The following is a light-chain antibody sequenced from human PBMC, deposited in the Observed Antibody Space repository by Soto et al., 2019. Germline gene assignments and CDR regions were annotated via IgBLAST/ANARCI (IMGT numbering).Light chain of an antibody. CDR2: KVS. CDR1: QSLAYSDGNTY. V-gene: IGKV2-30*01. CDR3: MQGTHWPPYT. Sequence: DVVMTQSPLSLPVTLGQPASISCRSSQSLAYSDGNTYLNWCQQRPGQSPRRLIDKVSNRDSGGPDRFSGSGSGTDCTMQISRVEAEDVGVYYCMQGTHWPPYTFGQGTKLEIK. J-gene: IGKJ2*01.